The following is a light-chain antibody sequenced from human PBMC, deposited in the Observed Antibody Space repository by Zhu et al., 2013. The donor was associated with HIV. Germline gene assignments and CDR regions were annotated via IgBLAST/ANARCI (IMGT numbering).Light chain of an antibody. CDR3: QEYNSYWT. Sequence: AIQMTQSPSSLSASVGDRVTITCRASQGISHDLGWYQQTPGKAPRLLIYAASLLQSGVPSRFSGRVSGTDFTLTIDNLQPEDFATYYCQEYNSYWTFGQGTKVEIK. J-gene: IGKJ1*01. V-gene: IGKV1-6*01. CDR1: QGISHD. CDR2: AAS.